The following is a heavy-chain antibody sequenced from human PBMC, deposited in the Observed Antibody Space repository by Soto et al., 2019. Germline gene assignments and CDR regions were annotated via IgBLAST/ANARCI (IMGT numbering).Heavy chain of an antibody. CDR2: INPSGGST. CDR3: ATNNPLYCSSTSCHDY. V-gene: IGHV1-46*03. Sequence: ASVKVSCKASGYTFTSYYMHWVRQAPGQGLEWMGIINPSGGSTSYAQKFQGRVTMTRDTSTSTVYMELSSLRSEDTAVYYCATNNPLYCSSTSCHDYWAREPWSPSPQ. J-gene: IGHJ4*02. CDR1: GYTFTSYY. D-gene: IGHD2-2*01.